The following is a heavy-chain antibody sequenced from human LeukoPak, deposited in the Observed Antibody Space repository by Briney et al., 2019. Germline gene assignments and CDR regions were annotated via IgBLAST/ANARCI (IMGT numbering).Heavy chain of an antibody. Sequence: GGSLRLSCAASGFTVSSNYMSWVRQAPGKGLEWVSVIYSGGSTYYADSVKGRFTISRDNSKNTLHLQMNSLRADDTAVYYCARSYSSSSGGLYYFDYWGQGTLVTVSS. CDR1: GFTVSSNY. CDR3: ARSYSSSSGGLYYFDY. CDR2: IYSGGST. J-gene: IGHJ4*02. V-gene: IGHV3-66*01. D-gene: IGHD6-6*01.